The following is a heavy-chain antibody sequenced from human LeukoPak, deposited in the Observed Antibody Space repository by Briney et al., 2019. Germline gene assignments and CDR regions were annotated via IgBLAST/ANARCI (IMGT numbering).Heavy chain of an antibody. J-gene: IGHJ4*02. CDR3: AKEEMATNFDY. V-gene: IGHV3-30*18. CDR2: ISYDGSNK. CDR1: GFTFSSYG. Sequence: GGSLRLSCAASGFTFSSYGMHWVRQAPGKGLEWVAVISYDGSNKYYADSVKGRFTISRDNSKNTLYPQMNSLRAEDTAVYYCAKEEMATNFDYWGQGTLVTVSS. D-gene: IGHD5-24*01.